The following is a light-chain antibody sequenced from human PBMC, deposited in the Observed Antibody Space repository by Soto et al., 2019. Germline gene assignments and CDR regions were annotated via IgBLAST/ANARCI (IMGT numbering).Light chain of an antibody. V-gene: IGKV1-5*03. J-gene: IGKJ1*01. CDR2: KAS. Sequence: EIQMTQFPSTLSGPVLDIDTITCRASQTISSWLAWYQQKPGKAPKLLIYKASTLKSGVPSRFSGSGSGTEFTLTISSLQPDEFATDYCQRYNSYSETFGQGTKVDIK. CDR3: QRYNSYSET. CDR1: QTISSW.